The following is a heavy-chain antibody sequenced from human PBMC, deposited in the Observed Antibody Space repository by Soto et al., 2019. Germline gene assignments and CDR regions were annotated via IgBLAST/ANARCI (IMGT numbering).Heavy chain of an antibody. J-gene: IGHJ6*03. CDR3: ATQGYCSSTSCSFYYYYYYYMDV. V-gene: IGHV3-23*01. CDR1: GLNFSSYS. CDR2: ISGSGGST. D-gene: IGHD2-2*01. Sequence: GGSMRLSCAASGLNFSSYSMSWVRQATGKGLEWVSAISGSGGSTYYADSVKGRFTISRDNSKNTLYLQMNSLRAEDTAVYYCATQGYCSSTSCSFYYYYYYYMDVWGKGTTVTVSS.